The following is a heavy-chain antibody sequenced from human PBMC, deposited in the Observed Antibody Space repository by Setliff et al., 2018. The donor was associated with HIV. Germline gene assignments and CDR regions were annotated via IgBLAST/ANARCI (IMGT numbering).Heavy chain of an antibody. D-gene: IGHD6-13*01. Sequence: PGESLKISCAASGFTFSSYSMNWVRQAPGKGLEWVSSISSGSSYIYYADSVKGRFTISRDNAKNSLYLQMNSLRAEDTAVYYCARAIGGIAATGPAIWGQGTMVTVSS. CDR1: GFTFSSYS. V-gene: IGHV3-21*01. CDR3: ARAIGGIAATGPAI. CDR2: ISSGSSYI. J-gene: IGHJ3*02.